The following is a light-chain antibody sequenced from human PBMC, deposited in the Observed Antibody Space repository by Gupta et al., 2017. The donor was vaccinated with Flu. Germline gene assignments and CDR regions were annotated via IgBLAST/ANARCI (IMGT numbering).Light chain of an antibody. CDR2: GAS. CDR3: QQYNGWAWT. J-gene: IGKJ1*01. V-gene: IGKV3-15*01. Sequence: EIVITQSPATLSVSPGDRADLSCRASQSISTTLAWYQHKPGQAPRLLLSGASTRATGIPARFSGSGSWTEFTLSISSLHSEDSAVYYCQQYNGWAWTFGQGTKVEIK. CDR1: QSISTT.